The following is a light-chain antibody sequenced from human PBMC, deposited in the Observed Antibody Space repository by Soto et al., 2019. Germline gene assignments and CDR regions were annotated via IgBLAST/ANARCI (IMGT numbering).Light chain of an antibody. CDR1: QSVLYSSNNKNY. V-gene: IGKV4-1*01. Sequence: DIVVTQSPDSLAVSLGERATINCKSSQSVLYSSNNKNYLAWYQQKPGQPPKMLIYWATTRESGVPDRFSGSGSGKESASTINGREFEDMAVYCGQQYYHNPQAVGEGPKVELK. J-gene: IGKJ1*01. CDR2: WAT. CDR3: QQYYHNPQA.